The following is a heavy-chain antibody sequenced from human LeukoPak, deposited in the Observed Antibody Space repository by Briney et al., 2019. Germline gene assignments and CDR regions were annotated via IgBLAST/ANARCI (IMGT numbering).Heavy chain of an antibody. D-gene: IGHD6-19*01. Sequence: GASVKVSCKASGYTFTGYYMHWVRQAPGQGLEWMGWINPNSGGTNYAQKFQGRVTMTRDTSISTAYMELSRLRSDDTAVYYCASASLRSGWYLDHRNYYYYGMDVWGQGTTVTVSS. CDR1: GYTFTGYY. CDR2: INPNSGGT. V-gene: IGHV1-2*02. J-gene: IGHJ6*02. CDR3: ASASLRSGWYLDHRNYYYYGMDV.